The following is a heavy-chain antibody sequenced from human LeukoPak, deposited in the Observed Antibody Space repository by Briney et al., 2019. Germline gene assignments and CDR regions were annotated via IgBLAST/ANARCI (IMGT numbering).Heavy chain of an antibody. CDR2: INWSSGNI. CDR3: AKGIAAAGPYSSYGMDV. Sequence: GGSLRLSCAASGFTFDDYAMHWVRQAPGKGLERVSGINWSSGNIGYADSVRGRFTISRDNAKNSLYLKMNSLRPENTALYYCAKGIAAAGPYSSYGMDVWGQGTPVTVSS. CDR1: GFTFDDYA. V-gene: IGHV3-9*01. J-gene: IGHJ6*02. D-gene: IGHD6-13*01.